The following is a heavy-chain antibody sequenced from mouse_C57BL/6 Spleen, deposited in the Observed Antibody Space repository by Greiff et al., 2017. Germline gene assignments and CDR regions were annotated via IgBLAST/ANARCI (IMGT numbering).Heavy chain of an antibody. D-gene: IGHD1-1*01. Sequence: QVQLQQSGAELVRPGTSVKVSCKASGYAFTNYLIEWVKQRPGQGLEWIGVINPGSGGTNYNEKFKGKATLTADKSSSTAYMQLSSLTSEDSAVYFCARTLYGSSYNYAMDYWGQGTSVTVSS. J-gene: IGHJ4*01. V-gene: IGHV1-54*01. CDR2: INPGSGGT. CDR3: ARTLYGSSYNYAMDY. CDR1: GYAFTNYL.